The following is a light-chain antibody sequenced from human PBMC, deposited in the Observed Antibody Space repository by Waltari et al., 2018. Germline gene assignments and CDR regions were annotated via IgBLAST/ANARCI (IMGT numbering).Light chain of an antibody. J-gene: IGKJ2*01. CDR3: QQHHNSPYT. V-gene: IGKV1-5*03. CDR1: QDVKNW. Sequence: DIQMTQSPSTLSASVGDRVSITCRTSQDVKNWVAWYQQKPVQAPHLLIYRASVLETGVPSRLSGSGSGTEFTLTISGLQPDDFATYYCQQHHNSPYTFGQGTKLEI. CDR2: RAS.